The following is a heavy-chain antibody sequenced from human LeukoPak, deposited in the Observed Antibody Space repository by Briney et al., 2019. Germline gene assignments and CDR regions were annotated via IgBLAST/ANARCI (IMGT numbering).Heavy chain of an antibody. V-gene: IGHV4-59*11. CDR1: GDSFINHY. CDR2: IYGGNT. CDR3: AREVRCSTTRCYSLFDY. D-gene: IGHD2-2*02. J-gene: IGHJ4*02. Sequence: SETLSLTCTVSGDSFINHYWSWIRQPPGNGLEWIGRIYGGNTNYNPSLMSRVTISFDTSKNHLSLNLRSVTAADTAVYYCAREVRCSTTRCYSLFDYWGQGTLVTVSS.